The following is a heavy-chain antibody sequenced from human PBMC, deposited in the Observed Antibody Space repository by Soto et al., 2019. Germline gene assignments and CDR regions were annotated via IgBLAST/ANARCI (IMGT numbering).Heavy chain of an antibody. CDR1: GGSISSYY. J-gene: IGHJ4*02. CDR3: ARARFGELPTYYFDY. V-gene: IGHV4-59*01. D-gene: IGHD3-10*01. CDR2: IYYSGST. Sequence: SETLSLTCTVSGGSISSYYWSWIRQPPGKGLEWIGYIYYSGSTNYNPSLKSRVTISVDTSKNQFSLKLSSVTAADTAVYYCARARFGELPTYYFDYWGQETLVTVSS.